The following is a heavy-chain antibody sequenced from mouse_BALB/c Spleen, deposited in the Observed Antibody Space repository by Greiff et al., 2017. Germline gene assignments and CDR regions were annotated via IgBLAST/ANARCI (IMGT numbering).Heavy chain of an antibody. Sequence: EVKVVESGGGLVQPGGSRKLSCAASGFTFSSFGMHWVRQAPEKGLEWVAYISSGSSTIYYADTVKGRFTISRDNPKNTLFLQMTSLRSEDTAMYYCARVDGDYYAIDYWGQGTSVTVSS. CDR2: ISSGSSTI. V-gene: IGHV5-17*02. J-gene: IGHJ4*01. CDR1: GFTFSSFG. CDR3: ARVDGDYYAIDY.